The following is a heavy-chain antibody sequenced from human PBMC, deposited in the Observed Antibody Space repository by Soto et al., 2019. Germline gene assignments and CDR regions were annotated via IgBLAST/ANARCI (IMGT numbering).Heavy chain of an antibody. Sequence: GGSLRLSCTASEFPFSSYSMNWVRQAPGRGLEWISYLTSGSSRTEYADSVKGRFTISRDYAKNSLYLQMNSLRVDDTGIYYCAGDRSWAFDIWGQGPLVTVPS. CDR2: LTSGSSRT. D-gene: IGHD1-26*01. CDR3: AGDRSWAFDI. V-gene: IGHV3-48*01. CDR1: EFPFSSYS. J-gene: IGHJ4*02.